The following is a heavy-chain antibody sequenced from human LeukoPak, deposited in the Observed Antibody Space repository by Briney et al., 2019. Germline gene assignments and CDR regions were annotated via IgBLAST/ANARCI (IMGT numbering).Heavy chain of an antibody. Sequence: SGGSLRLSCAASGFTFSSYGMSWVRQAPGKGLEWVSAISGSGGSAYYADSVKGRFTISRDNSKNTLYLQMNSLRVEDTAVYYCAKAGLVRGGALDSWGQGTLVTVSS. J-gene: IGHJ4*02. CDR3: AKAGLVRGGALDS. V-gene: IGHV3-23*01. D-gene: IGHD4/OR15-4a*01. CDR2: ISGSGGSA. CDR1: GFTFSSYG.